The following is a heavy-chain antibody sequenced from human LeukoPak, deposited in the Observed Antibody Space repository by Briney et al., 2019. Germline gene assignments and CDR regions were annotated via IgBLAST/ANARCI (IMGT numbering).Heavy chain of an antibody. CDR2: ISGSGGST. D-gene: IGHD3-3*01. CDR3: AKSDFLRSGSDY. J-gene: IGHJ4*02. CDR1: GFTFSSYA. V-gene: IGHV3-23*01. Sequence: PGGSLRLSCAASGFTFSSYAMSWVRQAPGKGLEWVSAISGSGGSTYYADSVTGRFTISRDNSKNTLYLQMNSLRAEDTAVYYCAKSDFLRSGSDYWGQGTLVTVSS.